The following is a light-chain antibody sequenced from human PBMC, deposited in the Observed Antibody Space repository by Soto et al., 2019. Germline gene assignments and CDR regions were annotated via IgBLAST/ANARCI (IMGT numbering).Light chain of an antibody. CDR3: FSHRSGVSHV. V-gene: IGLV2-14*01. Sequence: QSALTQPASVSGSPGQSITISCTGTSSDIGAYNYVSWYQQYPGKAPKLMIYGVTNRPSGVSNRFSGSKTGNTASLTISGLQAEDEADYYCFSHRSGVSHVFGTGTKVTVL. CDR2: GVT. J-gene: IGLJ1*01. CDR1: SSDIGAYNY.